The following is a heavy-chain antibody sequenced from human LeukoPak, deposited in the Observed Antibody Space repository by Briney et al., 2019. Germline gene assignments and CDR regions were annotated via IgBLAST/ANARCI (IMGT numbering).Heavy chain of an antibody. CDR2: ISAYNGNT. Sequence: GASVKVSCKASGYTFTGYYMHWVRQAPGQGLEWMGWISAYNGNTNYAQKLQGRVTMTTDTSTSTAYMELRSLRSDDTAVYYCASGTYYYDSSGYYLFDYWGQGTLVTVSS. V-gene: IGHV1-18*04. CDR3: ASGTYYYDSSGYYLFDY. J-gene: IGHJ4*02. CDR1: GYTFTGYY. D-gene: IGHD3-22*01.